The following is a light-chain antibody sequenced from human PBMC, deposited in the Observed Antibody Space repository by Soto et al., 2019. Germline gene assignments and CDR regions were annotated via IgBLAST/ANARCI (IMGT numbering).Light chain of an antibody. CDR2: GAS. CDR3: QQYYNWPRT. J-gene: IGKJ1*01. Sequence: EIVMTQSPATLSVSQGERATLSCRASQSVSTNLAWYQHKPGQAPRLLIYGASTRATGIPDRFSASGSGTEFTLSISSLQSEDFAVYYCQQYYNWPRTLGQRTKVEIK. CDR1: QSVSTN. V-gene: IGKV3-15*01.